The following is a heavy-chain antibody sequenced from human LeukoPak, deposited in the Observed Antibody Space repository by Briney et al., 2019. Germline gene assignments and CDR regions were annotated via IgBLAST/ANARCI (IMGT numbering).Heavy chain of an antibody. D-gene: IGHD1-1*01. V-gene: IGHV3-15*01. Sequence: PGGSLRLSCAATGFTYTNARMSGVRQAPGKGLEWVGRIKSKTDGGTTDYAAPVKGRFTISRDDSKNTLYLQMNSLKTEDRAVYYCAARYNWNDVAHGGQGTLVTVSS. J-gene: IGHJ4*02. CDR3: AARYNWNDVAH. CDR2: IKSKTDGGTT. CDR1: GFTYTNAR.